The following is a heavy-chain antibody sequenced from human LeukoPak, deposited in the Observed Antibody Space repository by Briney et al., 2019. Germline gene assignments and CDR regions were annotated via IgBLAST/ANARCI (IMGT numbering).Heavy chain of an antibody. Sequence: GGSVTLLCAASGFTFSNFAVSWVGQAPGKGLEWVSAIGGSGGSTYYADSVKGRFTISRDNSKNTLYLQTNSLRAEDTAVYYCAKSPAANAAFDIWGQETLVTVSS. CDR3: AKSPAANAAFDI. J-gene: IGHJ3*02. CDR1: GFTFSNFA. D-gene: IGHD1-1*01. CDR2: IGGSGGST. V-gene: IGHV3-23*01.